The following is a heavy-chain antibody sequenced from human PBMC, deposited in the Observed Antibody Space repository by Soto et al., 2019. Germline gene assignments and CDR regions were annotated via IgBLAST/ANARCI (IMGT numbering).Heavy chain of an antibody. J-gene: IGHJ6*02. Sequence: QVQLVESGGGVVQPGTSLRLSCKASGLTFESYGMHWVRQAPGKGLEWVAFISFDGNNKYYADSVKGRFIVFRDNLRDTLYLVMNSVRPEDTALYYFAKDRLPYYYYDGLDLWGQGTTVTVSS. CDR1: GLTFESYG. V-gene: IGHV3-30*18. D-gene: IGHD2-15*01. CDR3: AKDRLPYYYYDGLDL. CDR2: ISFDGNNK.